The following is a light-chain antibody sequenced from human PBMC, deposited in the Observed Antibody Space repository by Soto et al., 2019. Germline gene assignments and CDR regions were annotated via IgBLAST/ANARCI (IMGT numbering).Light chain of an antibody. CDR3: QQYGSSSIT. J-gene: IGKJ5*01. Sequence: EIVLTQSTATLSVSLGERATLSCRASQSVSSTYLGWYQQQPGQPPRLLMSGTSNRATGTPDRFSGSGSGTDFTLTISRLEPEDFAVYYCQQYGSSSITFGQGTRLEIK. CDR1: QSVSSTY. CDR2: GTS. V-gene: IGKV3-20*01.